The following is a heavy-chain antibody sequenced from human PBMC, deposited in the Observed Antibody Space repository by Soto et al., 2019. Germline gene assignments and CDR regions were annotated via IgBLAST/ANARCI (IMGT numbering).Heavy chain of an antibody. CDR1: GFTFSSYA. CDR2: ISYDGSNK. V-gene: IGHV3-30-3*01. J-gene: IGHJ6*02. D-gene: IGHD6-13*01. CDR3: AREQPPRDAEDYYYGMDV. Sequence: QVQLVESGGGVVQPGRSLRLSCAASGFTFSSYAMHWVRQAPGKGLEWVAVISYDGSNKYYADSVKGRFTISRDNSKNTLYLQMNSLRAEDTAVYYCAREQPPRDAEDYYYGMDVWGQGTTVTVSS.